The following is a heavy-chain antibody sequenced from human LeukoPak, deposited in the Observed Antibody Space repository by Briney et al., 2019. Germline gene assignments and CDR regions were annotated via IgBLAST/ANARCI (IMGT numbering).Heavy chain of an antibody. CDR2: IYYSGST. Sequence: SETLSLTCTVSGGSISSSSYYWGWIRQPPGKGLEWIGSIYYSGSTYYNPSLKSRVTISVDTSKNQFSLKLSSVTAADTAVYYCARLRCSSTSCYIRYYYYMDVWGTGTTVTVSS. J-gene: IGHJ6*03. CDR1: GGSISSSSYY. CDR3: ARLRCSSTSCYIRYYYYMDV. V-gene: IGHV4-39*01. D-gene: IGHD2-2*02.